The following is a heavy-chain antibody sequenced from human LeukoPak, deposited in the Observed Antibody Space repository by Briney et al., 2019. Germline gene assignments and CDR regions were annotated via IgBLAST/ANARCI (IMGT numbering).Heavy chain of an antibody. CDR3: ARRGYKYGGDYGMDV. V-gene: IGHV5-51*01. D-gene: IGHD5-18*01. CDR2: VYPGDSQT. J-gene: IGHJ6*02. CDR1: GYSLTDYW. Sequence: GESLQISCKASGYSLTDYWIVWVRQMPGKGLEWMGIVYPGDSQTEYSPSFQGQVTISVDKSISTAYLQWNSLQASDTAMYYCARRGYKYGGDYGMDVWGQGTTVTVSS.